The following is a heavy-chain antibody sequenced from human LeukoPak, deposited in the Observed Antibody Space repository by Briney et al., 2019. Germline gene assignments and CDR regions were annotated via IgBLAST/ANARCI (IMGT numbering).Heavy chain of an antibody. D-gene: IGHD3-3*01. Sequence: GASVKVSCKASGYTFTGYYMHWVRQAPGQGLEWMGRINPNNGGTIYAQKFQGRVTMTRDTSISTVYMELSRLKSDDTAVYYCARDGDFWSGYYCDYWGQGTQVTVSS. CDR1: GYTFTGYY. CDR2: INPNNGGT. CDR3: ARDGDFWSGYYCDY. V-gene: IGHV1-2*06. J-gene: IGHJ4*02.